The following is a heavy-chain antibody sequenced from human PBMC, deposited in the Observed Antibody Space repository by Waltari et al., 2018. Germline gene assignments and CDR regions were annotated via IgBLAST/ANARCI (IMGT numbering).Heavy chain of an antibody. CDR2: ISSSGSTI. Sequence: EVQLVESGGGLVQPGGSLRLSCAASGFTFSSYEMNWVRPAPGKGLEWVSYISSSGSTIYYADSVKGRFTISRDNAKNSLYLQMNSLRAEDTAVYYCARDYSIVVVPAAKTYYYYGMDVWGQGTTVTVSS. V-gene: IGHV3-48*03. J-gene: IGHJ6*02. D-gene: IGHD2-2*01. CDR3: ARDYSIVVVPAAKTYYYYGMDV. CDR1: GFTFSSYE.